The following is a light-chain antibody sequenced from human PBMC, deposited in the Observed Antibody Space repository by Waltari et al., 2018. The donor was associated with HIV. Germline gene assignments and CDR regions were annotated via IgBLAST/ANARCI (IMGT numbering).Light chain of an antibody. CDR2: PTT. V-gene: IGLV1-40*01. CDR3: QSYDSSLSGYV. Sequence: QSVLTQPPSVSGAPGQRVTISCTGSNPNIGAGFDVHWYQQLPGTAPKLLIYPTTNRPSGVPDRFSGSKSGTSASLAITGLQAEDEADYYCQSYDSSLSGYVFATGTRVTVL. CDR1: NPNIGAGFD. J-gene: IGLJ1*01.